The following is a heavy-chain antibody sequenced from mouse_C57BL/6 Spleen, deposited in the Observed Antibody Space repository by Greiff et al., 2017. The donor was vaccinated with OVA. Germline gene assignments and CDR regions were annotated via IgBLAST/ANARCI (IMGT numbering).Heavy chain of an antibody. Sequence: EVKLMESGPGLVKPSQSLSLTCSVTGYSITSGYYWNWIRQFPGNKREWMGYIRYDGSNNYNPSLKNRISITRDTSKNQFFLKLNAVTTEDTATYYCARVPPIYYYGSSYEYFDVWGTGTTVTVSS. V-gene: IGHV3-6*01. CDR2: IRYDGSN. CDR3: ARVPPIYYYGSSYEYFDV. J-gene: IGHJ1*03. CDR1: GYSITSGYY. D-gene: IGHD1-1*01.